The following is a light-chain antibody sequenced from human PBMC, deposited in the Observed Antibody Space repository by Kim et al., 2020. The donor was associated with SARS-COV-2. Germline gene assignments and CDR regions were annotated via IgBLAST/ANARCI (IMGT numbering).Light chain of an antibody. J-gene: IGKJ2*01. V-gene: IGKV3-15*01. CDR1: QSISSN. Sequence: EIVMTQSPATLSVSPGERASLSCRASQSISSNLAWYHQKPGQTPRLLIYSASTRATGIPARFSGSGSGTAFTLTISSLQSEDFAVYYCQQYNNWPPDTFGQGTKLEI. CDR2: SAS. CDR3: QQYNNWPPDT.